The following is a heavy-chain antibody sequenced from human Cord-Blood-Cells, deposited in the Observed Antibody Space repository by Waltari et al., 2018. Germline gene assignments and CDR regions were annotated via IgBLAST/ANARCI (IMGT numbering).Heavy chain of an antibody. V-gene: IGHV1-69*12. D-gene: IGHD2-21*01. Sequence: QVQLVQSGAEVKKPGSSVKVSCKASGGTFSSYAISWVRQAPGHGLEWMGGITPIFGTASCSQELQGRVTSTADESASTAYMELSSLRSEDTAVYYCARGQIAIYWYFDLWGRGTLVTVSS. J-gene: IGHJ2*01. CDR1: GGTFSSYA. CDR2: ITPIFGTA. CDR3: ARGQIAIYWYFDL.